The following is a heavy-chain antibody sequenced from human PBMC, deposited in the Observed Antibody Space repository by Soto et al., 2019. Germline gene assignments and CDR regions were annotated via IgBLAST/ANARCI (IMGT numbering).Heavy chain of an antibody. CDR3: ARGARVRGVILGGLDYYFDY. J-gene: IGHJ4*02. CDR2: ISAYNGNT. V-gene: IGHV1-18*01. CDR1: GYTFTSYG. Sequence: ASVKVSCKASGYTFTSYGISWVRQAPGQGLEWMGWISAYNGNTNYAQKLQGRVTMTTDTSTSTAYMELRSLRSDDTAVYYCARGARVRGVILGGLDYYFDYWGQGTLVTVSS. D-gene: IGHD3-10*01.